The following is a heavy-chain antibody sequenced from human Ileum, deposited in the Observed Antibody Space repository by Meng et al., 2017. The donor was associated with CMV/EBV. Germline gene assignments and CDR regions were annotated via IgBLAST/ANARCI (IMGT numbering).Heavy chain of an antibody. J-gene: IGHJ4*02. V-gene: IGHV3-23*01. D-gene: IGHD3-3*01. Sequence: GESLKISCAASGFTFSAYTMTWVRQAPGKGLQWVARIRGNGGNAAYADSVQNRFTISRDNSQNTLYLQMNSLRVEDTALYYCTKGANFGVTAPDYWGQGTLVTVSS. CDR1: GFTFSAYT. CDR3: TKGANFGVTAPDY. CDR2: IRGNGGNA.